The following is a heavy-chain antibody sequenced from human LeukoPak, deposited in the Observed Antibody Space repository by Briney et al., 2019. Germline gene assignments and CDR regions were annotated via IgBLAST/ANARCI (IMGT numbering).Heavy chain of an antibody. CDR1: GYTFTNYG. V-gene: IGHV1-18*01. J-gene: IGHJ4*02. Sequence: ASVKVSCKASGYTFTNYGISLVRQAPGQRLEWMGWVSAYTGDTNYAQNFQGRVKMTTDTSTSTAFMELRSLRSDDTAVYYCARSGVGYFYDNTGYYPLDYWGQGTLVTVSS. CDR2: VSAYTGDT. D-gene: IGHD3-22*01. CDR3: ARSGVGYFYDNTGYYPLDY.